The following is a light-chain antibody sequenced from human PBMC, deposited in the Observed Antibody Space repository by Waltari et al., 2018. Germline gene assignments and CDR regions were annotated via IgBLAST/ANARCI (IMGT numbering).Light chain of an antibody. Sequence: EIVMTQSPATLSVSPGERATLSCRASQSVSSNLAWYQQKPGQAPRLPIYGASTRATGIPARVSGSGSGTEFTLTISSLQSEDFAVYYCQQYNNWLYTFGQGTKLEIK. V-gene: IGKV3-15*01. J-gene: IGKJ2*01. CDR2: GAS. CDR3: QQYNNWLYT. CDR1: QSVSSN.